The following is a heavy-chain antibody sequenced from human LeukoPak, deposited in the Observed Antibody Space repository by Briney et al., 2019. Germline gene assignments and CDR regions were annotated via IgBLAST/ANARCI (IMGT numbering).Heavy chain of an antibody. Sequence: PGGSLRLSCAASGFTLSSYSMNWVRQAPGKGLEWVSYISSSSSTIYYADSVKGRFAISRDNAKNSLYLQMNSLRAEDTAVYYCAKGIYSSGWSYFDYWGHGTLVTVSS. V-gene: IGHV3-48*04. J-gene: IGHJ4*01. CDR1: GFTLSSYS. CDR3: AKGIYSSGWSYFDY. D-gene: IGHD6-19*01. CDR2: ISSSSSTI.